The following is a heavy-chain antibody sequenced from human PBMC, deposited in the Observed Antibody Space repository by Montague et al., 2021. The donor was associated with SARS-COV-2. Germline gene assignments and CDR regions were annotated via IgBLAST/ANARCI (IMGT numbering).Heavy chain of an antibody. Sequence: SDTLSLTRTVSGGSISSYYWSWIRQPPGKGLEWIGYIYYSGNTNXNPSLKSRVTISVDTSKNQFSLKLSSVTAADTAVYYCARGSGWMGNAFDIWGQGTMVTVSS. CDR2: IYYSGNT. CDR3: ARGSGWMGNAFDI. CDR1: GGSISSYY. D-gene: IGHD6-19*01. V-gene: IGHV4-59*07. J-gene: IGHJ3*02.